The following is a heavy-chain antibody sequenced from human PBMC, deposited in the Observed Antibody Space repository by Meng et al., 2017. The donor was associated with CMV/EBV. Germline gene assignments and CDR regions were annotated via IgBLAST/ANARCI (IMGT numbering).Heavy chain of an antibody. CDR2: ISSSSSYI. D-gene: IGHD4-11*01. CDR1: GFTFSSYS. V-gene: IGHV3-21*01. J-gene: IGHJ6*02. Sequence: GESLKISCAASGFTFSSYSMNWVRQAPGKGLEWVSSISSSSSYIYYADSVKGRFTISRDNAKNSLYLQMNSLRAEDTAVYYCAGVGYSNYEPLYYYYGMDVWGQGTTVTVSS. CDR3: AGVGYSNYEPLYYYYGMDV.